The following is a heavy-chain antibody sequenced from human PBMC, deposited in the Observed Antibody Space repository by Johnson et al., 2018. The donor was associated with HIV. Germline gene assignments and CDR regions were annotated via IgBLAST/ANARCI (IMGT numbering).Heavy chain of an antibody. CDR2: ISGSGGST. J-gene: IGHJ3*02. CDR1: GFTVSSNY. CDR3: ARDQRRSSWYTEGEKVGNAFDI. V-gene: IGHV3-11*04. Sequence: QVQLVESGGGLVQPGGSLRLSCAASGFTVSSNYMGWVRQAPGKGLEWVSAISGSGGSTYYADSVKGRFTISRDNAKNSLYLQMNSLRAEDTAVYYCARDQRRSSWYTEGEKVGNAFDIWGQGTMVTVSS. D-gene: IGHD6-13*01.